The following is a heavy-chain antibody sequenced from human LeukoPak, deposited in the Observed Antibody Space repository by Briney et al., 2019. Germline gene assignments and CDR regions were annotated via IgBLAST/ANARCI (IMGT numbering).Heavy chain of an antibody. CDR3: ARDKKELYYYYYMDV. CDR1: GYTFTSYY. V-gene: IGHV1-46*01. CDR2: INPSGGST. J-gene: IGHJ6*03. Sequence: ASVKVSCKASGYTFTSYYMHWVRQAPGQGLEWMGIINPSGGSTSYAQKLQGRVTMTTDTSTSTAYMELRSLRSDDTAVYYCARDKKELYYYYYMDVWGKGTTVTISS. D-gene: IGHD3-10*01.